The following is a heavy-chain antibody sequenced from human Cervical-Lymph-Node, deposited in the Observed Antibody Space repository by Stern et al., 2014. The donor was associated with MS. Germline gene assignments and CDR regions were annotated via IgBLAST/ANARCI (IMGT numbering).Heavy chain of an antibody. V-gene: IGHV3-74*02. CDR1: GFTVNNLW. CDR2: VKTDGSST. CDR3: GRQVNYGLDV. J-gene: IGHJ6*02. Sequence: EMQLVESGGGLVQPGGSLRLSCAASGFTVNNLWMHWVRQAPGKGLVWVSRVKTDGSSTNYADSVKGRFTISRDNAKNMVYLQINSLRAEDTAVYYCGRQVNYGLDVWGQGTTVTVSS.